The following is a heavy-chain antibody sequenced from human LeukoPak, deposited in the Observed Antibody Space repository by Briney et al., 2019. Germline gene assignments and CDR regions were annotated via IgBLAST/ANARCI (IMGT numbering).Heavy chain of an antibody. CDR1: GFPFSSYT. CDR3: ARISRMLVRGLIMKDY. V-gene: IGHV3-21*01. Sequence: PGGALRLSFAASGFPFSSYTMNWGRPAPGKGLEGVSSIASSSSSIYYADSVKGRFTISRDNAKNSLYLQMNSLRAEDTAVYYCARISRMLVRGLIMKDYWGQGTLVTVSS. D-gene: IGHD3-10*01. CDR2: IASSSSSI. J-gene: IGHJ4*02.